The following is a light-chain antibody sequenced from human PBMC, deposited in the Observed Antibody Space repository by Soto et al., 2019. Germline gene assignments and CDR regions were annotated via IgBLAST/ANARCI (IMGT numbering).Light chain of an antibody. CDR3: QQFGSSPGFT. CDR1: QSINSRY. Sequence: IVLTQSPGTLSLSPGERATLSCRASQSINSRYLAWYQQKPGQAPRLLIYGASRRATGIPARFSGSGSVTDFTLTISRLEPEDFAVYYCQQFGSSPGFTFGPGTKVDIK. CDR2: GAS. V-gene: IGKV3-20*01. J-gene: IGKJ3*01.